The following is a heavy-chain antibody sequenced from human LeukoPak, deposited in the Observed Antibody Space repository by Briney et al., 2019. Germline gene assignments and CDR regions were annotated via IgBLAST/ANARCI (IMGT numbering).Heavy chain of an antibody. V-gene: IGHV3-21*01. CDR3: ARDQSYGSGSYGRDY. Sequence: GSLRLSCAASGFTFSSYSMNWVRQAPGKGLEWVSSISSSSSYIYYADSVKGRFTISRDNAKNSLYLQMNSLRAEDTAVYYCARDQSYGSGSYGRDYWGQGTLVTVSS. D-gene: IGHD3-10*01. J-gene: IGHJ4*02. CDR2: ISSSSSYI. CDR1: GFTFSSYS.